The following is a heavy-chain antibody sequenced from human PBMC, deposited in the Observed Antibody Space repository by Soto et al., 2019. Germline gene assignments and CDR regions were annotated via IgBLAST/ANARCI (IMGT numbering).Heavy chain of an antibody. Sequence: QVTLKESGPVLVKPTETLTLTCTVSGFSLSNARMGVSWIRQPPGKALEWLAHIFSNDEKSYSTSLKSRLTISKDTSKSQVVLTMTNMDPVDTATYYCARSRGGVTAMVTYYFDYWGQGTLVTVSS. CDR1: GFSLSNARMG. D-gene: IGHD5-18*01. J-gene: IGHJ4*02. V-gene: IGHV2-26*01. CDR2: IFSNDEK. CDR3: ARSRGGVTAMVTYYFDY.